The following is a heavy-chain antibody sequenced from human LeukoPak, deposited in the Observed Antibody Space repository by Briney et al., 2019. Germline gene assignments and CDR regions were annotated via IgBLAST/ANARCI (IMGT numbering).Heavy chain of an antibody. Sequence: GGSLRLSCAASGFTFDDYGMSWVRQAPGKGLEWVSGINWNGGSTGYADSVKGRFTISRDNAKNSLYLQMNSLRAEDTALYHCARGRDTAMALDAFDIWGQGTMVTVSS. CDR1: GFTFDDYG. D-gene: IGHD5-18*01. CDR3: ARGRDTAMALDAFDI. CDR2: INWNGGST. V-gene: IGHV3-20*01. J-gene: IGHJ3*02.